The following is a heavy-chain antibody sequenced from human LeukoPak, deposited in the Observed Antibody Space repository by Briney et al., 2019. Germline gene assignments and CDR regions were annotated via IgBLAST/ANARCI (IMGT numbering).Heavy chain of an antibody. Sequence: GGSPRLSCAASGFTFSSYWMYWVRQAPGKGLVWVSRINSDGSSTSYADSVKGRFTISRDNAKNTLYLQMNSLRAEDTAVYYCAREGVWRQQLVDYYYGMDVWGQETTVTVSS. J-gene: IGHJ6*02. CDR2: INSDGSST. D-gene: IGHD6-13*01. V-gene: IGHV3-74*01. CDR3: AREGVWRQQLVDYYYGMDV. CDR1: GFTFSSYW.